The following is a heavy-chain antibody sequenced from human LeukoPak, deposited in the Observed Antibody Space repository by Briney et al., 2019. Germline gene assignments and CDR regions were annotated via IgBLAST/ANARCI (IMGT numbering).Heavy chain of an antibody. D-gene: IGHD6-19*01. V-gene: IGHV3-7*01. J-gene: IGHJ4*02. Sequence: GGSLRLSCVASGFTFSRYWMSWVRQAPGKGLEWVAKIKQDGSGEYYLDSAKGRFTISRDNAKNSLYLQMNSLRDDDTAVYFCTTGYSSGWYNEGNYWGQGTLVTVSS. CDR1: GFTFSRYW. CDR3: TTGYSSGWYNEGNY. CDR2: IKQDGSGE.